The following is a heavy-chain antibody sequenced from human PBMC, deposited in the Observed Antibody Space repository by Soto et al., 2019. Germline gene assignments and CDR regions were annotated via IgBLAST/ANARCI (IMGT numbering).Heavy chain of an antibody. CDR3: AGRYGGNLDY. J-gene: IGHJ4*02. V-gene: IGHV4-59*08. CDR1: GGSISSYY. D-gene: IGHD1-26*01. Sequence: QVQLQESGPGLVKPSETLSLTCTVSGGSISSYYWSWIRQPPGKGLEWIGYIYYSGSTNYNPSLKRRVTISVDTSKNQFSLKLSSVTAADTAVYYCAGRYGGNLDYWGQGTLVTVSS. CDR2: IYYSGST.